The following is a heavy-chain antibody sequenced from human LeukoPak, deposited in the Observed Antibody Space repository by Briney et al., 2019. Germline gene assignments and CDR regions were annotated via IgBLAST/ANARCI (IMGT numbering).Heavy chain of an antibody. V-gene: IGHV1-24*01. Sequence: ASVKVSCKVSGYTLTELSMHWVRQAPGKGLEWMGGFDPEDGETIYAQKFQGRVTMTEDTSTDTAYMELSSLRSEDTAVYYCATVAHSGSYSSLWYWGQGTLVTVSS. CDR1: GYTLTELS. CDR3: ATVAHSGSYSSLWY. CDR2: FDPEDGET. J-gene: IGHJ4*02. D-gene: IGHD1-26*01.